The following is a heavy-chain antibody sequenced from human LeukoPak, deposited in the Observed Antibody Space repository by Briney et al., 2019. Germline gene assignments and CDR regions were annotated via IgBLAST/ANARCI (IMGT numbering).Heavy chain of an antibody. Sequence: PGGSLRLSCAASGFTFSTCWMTWVRQAPGKGLEWVAIIKPDGSEKYYVDSVKGRFTISRDNAENSLFLQMNGLRPEDTAVFYCARGQYTDGLSYWGQGTLVTVSS. CDR1: GFTFSTCW. CDR2: IKPDGSEK. V-gene: IGHV3-7*03. D-gene: IGHD5-24*01. J-gene: IGHJ4*02. CDR3: ARGQYTDGLSY.